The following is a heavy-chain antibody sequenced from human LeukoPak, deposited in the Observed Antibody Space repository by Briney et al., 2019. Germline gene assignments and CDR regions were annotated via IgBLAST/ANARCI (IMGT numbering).Heavy chain of an antibody. CDR2: ISGSGGST. D-gene: IGHD2-8*01. J-gene: IGHJ4*02. Sequence: GALRLSCAASGFTFSSYAMSWVRQAPGKGLEWVSAISGSGGSTYYADSVKGRFTISRDNSKNTMYLQMNSLRAEDTAVYYCAKDRGRIVLMVYAKYYFDYWGQGTLVTVSS. CDR1: GFTFSSYA. CDR3: AKDRGRIVLMVYAKYYFDY. V-gene: IGHV3-23*01.